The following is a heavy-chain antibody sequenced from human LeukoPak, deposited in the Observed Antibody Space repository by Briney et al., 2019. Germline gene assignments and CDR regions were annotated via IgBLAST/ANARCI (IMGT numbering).Heavy chain of an antibody. Sequence: SSETLSLTCTVSGYSISSGYYWGWIRQPPGKGLERIGSIYHGGCTYYNPSLKSRVTISVDTSKNQFSLKLSSVTAADTGVYFCARDSWPEVVRFDYWGQGTLVTVSS. CDR3: ARDSWPEVVRFDY. V-gene: IGHV4-38-2*02. D-gene: IGHD1-14*01. CDR1: GYSISSGYY. CDR2: IYHGGCT. J-gene: IGHJ4*02.